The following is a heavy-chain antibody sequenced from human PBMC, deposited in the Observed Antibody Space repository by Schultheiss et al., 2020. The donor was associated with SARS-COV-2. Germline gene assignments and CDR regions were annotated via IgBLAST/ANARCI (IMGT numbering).Heavy chain of an antibody. CDR3: AKVTYYDTSRYYYDY. V-gene: IGHV4-34*01. CDR2: INHSGST. J-gene: IGHJ4*02. D-gene: IGHD3-22*01. CDR1: GGSFSGYY. Sequence: SETLSLTFAVYGGSFSGYYWSRSRQPPGKGLEWIGEINHSGSTNYNPYLKSRVTMSVDTSKNQFSLKLSSVTAADTAVYYCAKVTYYDTSRYYYDYWGQGPPVTVSS.